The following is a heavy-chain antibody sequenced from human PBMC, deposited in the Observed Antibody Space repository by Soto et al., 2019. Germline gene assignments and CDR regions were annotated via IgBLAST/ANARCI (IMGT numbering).Heavy chain of an antibody. J-gene: IGHJ6*02. V-gene: IGHV1-8*01. D-gene: IGHD6-13*01. CDR1: GYTFTNYD. CDR3: ARGHSSSWLYCMDV. CDR2: MNPNSGNT. Sequence: QVQLVQSGAEVKKPGASMKVSCKASGYTFTNYDINWVRQATGQGLESMGWMNPNSGNTGYAQKFQGRVTMTRNTSISTAYMELSSLRSEDTAVYYCARGHSSSWLYCMDVWGQGTTVTVSS.